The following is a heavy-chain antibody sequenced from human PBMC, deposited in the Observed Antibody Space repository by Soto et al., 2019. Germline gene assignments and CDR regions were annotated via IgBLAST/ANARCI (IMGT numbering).Heavy chain of an antibody. J-gene: IGHJ5*02. CDR2: IDPSSGGT. D-gene: IGHD2-8*01. CDR3: LGVKIRGS. Sequence: QVQLVQSGPEVKKPGASVKVSCEASGFTFTDYYIHWVRQAPGQGLEWMGWIDPSSGGTKSAQKFQGRVTMTRDTSISAAYMDLGGPTSADTAVYYCLGVKIRGSWGQGALVIVSS. CDR1: GFTFTDYY. V-gene: IGHV1-2*02.